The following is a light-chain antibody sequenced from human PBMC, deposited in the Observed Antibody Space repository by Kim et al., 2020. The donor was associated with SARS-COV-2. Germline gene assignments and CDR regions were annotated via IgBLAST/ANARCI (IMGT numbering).Light chain of an antibody. CDR3: QQYKSYST. J-gene: IGKJ2*01. CDR2: KAS. CDR1: QSISNW. Sequence: DIQMTQSPSTLSASVGDRVTLTCRASQSISNWLAWYQQKPGQAPKLLIYKASTLESGVPSRFSGSGSGTEFTLTISSLQPDDFASYYCQQYKSYSTFGQGTKLEIK. V-gene: IGKV1-5*03.